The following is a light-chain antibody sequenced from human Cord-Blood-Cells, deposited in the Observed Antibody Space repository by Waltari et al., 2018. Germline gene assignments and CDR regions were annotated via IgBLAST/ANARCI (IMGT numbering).Light chain of an antibody. J-gene: IGKJ2*01. V-gene: IGKV1-5*03. Sequence: DIQLTQSPSTLSASVGDRCTITCRASQSISSWLAWYQQKPGKAPKLLIYKASSLESGVPSRFSGSGSGTEFTLTISSLQPDDFATYYCQQYNSYSYTFGQGTKLEIK. CDR2: KAS. CDR3: QQYNSYSYT. CDR1: QSISSW.